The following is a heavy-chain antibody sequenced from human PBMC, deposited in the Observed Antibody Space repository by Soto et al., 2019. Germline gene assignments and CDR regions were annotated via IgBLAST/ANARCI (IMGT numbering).Heavy chain of an antibody. D-gene: IGHD3-9*01. V-gene: IGHV4-61*05. CDR1: GGSISSSSYC. CDR2: IYYSGST. J-gene: IGHJ6*03. Sequence: PSETLSLTCTVAGGSISSSSYCWGWIRQPPGKGLEWIGYIYYSGSTNYNPSLKSRVTISVDTSKNQFSLKLSSVTAADTAVYYCARHIRYFGLGNYYMDVWGKGTTVTVSS. CDR3: ARHIRYFGLGNYYMDV.